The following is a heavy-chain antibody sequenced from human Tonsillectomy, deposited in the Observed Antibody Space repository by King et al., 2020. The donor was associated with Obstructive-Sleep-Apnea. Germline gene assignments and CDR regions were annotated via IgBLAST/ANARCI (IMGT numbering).Heavy chain of an antibody. CDR1: GFTFSSYW. CDR3: ARGYSGYSSSFDY. J-gene: IGHJ4*02. D-gene: IGHD6-13*01. Sequence: VQLVESGGGLVKPGGSLRLSCAASGFTFSSYWMHWVRQAPGKGLVWVSRINSDGSSTSYADSVRGRFTISRDNAKNTLYLQMNRLRAEDTAVYYCARGYSGYSSSFDYWGQGTLVTVSS. V-gene: IGHV3-74*01. CDR2: INSDGSST.